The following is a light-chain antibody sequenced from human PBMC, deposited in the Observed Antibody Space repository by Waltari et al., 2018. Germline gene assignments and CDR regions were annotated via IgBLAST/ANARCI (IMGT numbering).Light chain of an antibody. CDR2: DAS. CDR1: QSVSRY. V-gene: IGKV3-11*01. J-gene: IGKJ4*02. Sequence: EIALTQSPTTLSLSPGERATLSCRASQSVSRYLAWYQQKPGQAPRLLSYDASNRATGIPARFSGSGSGTDFSLTITSLEPEDSAVYYCQHRSDWPLTFGGGTRVEIK. CDR3: QHRSDWPLT.